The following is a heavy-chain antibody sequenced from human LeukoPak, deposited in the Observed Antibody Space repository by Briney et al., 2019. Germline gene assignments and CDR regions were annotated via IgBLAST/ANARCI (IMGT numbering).Heavy chain of an antibody. CDR3: ARVGVVVPAAWFDP. CDR1: GYSFGIFG. Sequence: ASVKVSCKASGYSFGIFGTSWVRQAPGQGLEWMGWISANNGNTNYAQNLQGRVTMTTDTSTSIAYMELRSLRSDDTAVYYCARVGVVVPAAWFDPWGQGTLVTVSS. D-gene: IGHD2-2*01. V-gene: IGHV1-18*01. CDR2: ISANNGNT. J-gene: IGHJ5*02.